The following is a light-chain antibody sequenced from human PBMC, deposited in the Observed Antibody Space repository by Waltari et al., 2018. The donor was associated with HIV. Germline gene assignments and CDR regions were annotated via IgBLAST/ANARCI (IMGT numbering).Light chain of an antibody. Sequence: QSVLTQPPSVSAAPGQRVTISCSGSSSNIGSNDVSWYQQLPGTAPKLLIFENYKRPSGIPDRCSGSKSGTSATLGITGLQTGDEADYYCGTWDSGLSAVVFGGGTKLTVL. J-gene: IGLJ3*02. V-gene: IGLV1-51*01. CDR1: SSNIGSND. CDR2: ENY. CDR3: GTWDSGLSAVV.